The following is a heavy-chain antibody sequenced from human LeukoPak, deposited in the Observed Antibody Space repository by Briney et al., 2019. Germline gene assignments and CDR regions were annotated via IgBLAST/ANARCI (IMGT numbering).Heavy chain of an antibody. CDR2: INPSGSKT. V-gene: IGHV1-46*01. CDR1: GYTFTSYY. J-gene: IGHJ5*02. D-gene: IGHD2-8*01. CDR3: ARASLGYCTNGVCSSGEGFDP. Sequence: ASVKVSCKASGYTFTSYYMHWVRQAPGQGLEWMGIINPSGSKTYYAQKFRGRVTMTRDMSTSTVYMELSSLRSEDTAVYYCARASLGYCTNGVCSSGEGFDPWGQGTLVTVSS.